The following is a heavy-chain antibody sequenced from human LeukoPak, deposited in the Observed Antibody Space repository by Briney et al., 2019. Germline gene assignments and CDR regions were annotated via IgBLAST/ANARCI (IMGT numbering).Heavy chain of an antibody. D-gene: IGHD3-10*01. CDR2: IYYSGST. Sequence: PSETLSLTCAVSGDSISSSTFHWGWIRHPPGKGLEWIGTIYYSGSTYYNPSLKSRVTISVDTSKNQFSLKLSSVTAADTALYYCARHKNTGSGKGPIDYWGQGTLVTVSS. J-gene: IGHJ4*02. CDR3: ARHKNTGSGKGPIDY. CDR1: GDSISSSTFH. V-gene: IGHV4-39*01.